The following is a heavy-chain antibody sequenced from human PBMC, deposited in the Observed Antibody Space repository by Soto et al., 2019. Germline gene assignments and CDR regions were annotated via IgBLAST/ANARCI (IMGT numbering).Heavy chain of an antibody. CDR1: GYTFTGYY. Sequence: ASVKVSCKASGYTFTGYYMHWVRRAPGQGLEWMGWINPNSGGTNYAQKFQGRVTMTRDTSISTAYMELSRLRSDDTAVYYCARLSGQMAAYGMDVWGQGTTVTVSS. V-gene: IGHV1-2*02. J-gene: IGHJ6*02. CDR3: ARLSGQMAAYGMDV. D-gene: IGHD3-10*01. CDR2: INPNSGGT.